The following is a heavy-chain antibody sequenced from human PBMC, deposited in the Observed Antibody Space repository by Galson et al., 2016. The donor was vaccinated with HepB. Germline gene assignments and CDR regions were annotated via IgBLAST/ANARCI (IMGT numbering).Heavy chain of an antibody. CDR3: VRGSTAPDV. CDR1: GFTFSSYG. Sequence: LRLSCAASGFTFSSYGMTWVRQAPGKGLEDVSSINMSGGSRDYAESVKGRFTISRDNSRSTLFLQMNSLRAEDTGVYYCVRGSTAPDVWGKGTTVTVSS. J-gene: IGHJ6*04. V-gene: IGHV3-23*01. CDR2: INMSGGSR. D-gene: IGHD3-16*01.